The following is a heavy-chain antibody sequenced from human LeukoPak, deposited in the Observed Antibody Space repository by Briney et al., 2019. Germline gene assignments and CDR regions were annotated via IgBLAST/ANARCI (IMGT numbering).Heavy chain of an antibody. CDR3: AREEMSSTSSHYYGMDV. CDR2: IIPIFGTA. J-gene: IGHJ6*02. V-gene: IGHV1-69*01. D-gene: IGHD2-2*01. CDR1: GGTFSSYA. Sequence: ASVEVSCKASGGTFSSYAISWVRQAPGQGLEWMGGIIPIFGTANYAQKFQGRVTITADESTSTAYMELSSLRSEDTAVYYCAREEMSSTSSHYYGMDVWGQGTTVTVSS.